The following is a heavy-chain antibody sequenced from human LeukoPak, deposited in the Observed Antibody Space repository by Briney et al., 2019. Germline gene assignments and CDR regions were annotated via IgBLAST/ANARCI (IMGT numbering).Heavy chain of an antibody. Sequence: GGSLKLSCAASGFTFSSYGMHWVRQAPGKGLEWVAVISYDGSNKYYADSVKGRFTISRDNSKNTLYLQMNSLRAEDTAVYYCAKDLVTVGATTPYWGQGTLVTVSS. J-gene: IGHJ4*02. CDR1: GFTFSSYG. D-gene: IGHD1-26*01. CDR3: AKDLVTVGATTPY. CDR2: ISYDGSNK. V-gene: IGHV3-30*18.